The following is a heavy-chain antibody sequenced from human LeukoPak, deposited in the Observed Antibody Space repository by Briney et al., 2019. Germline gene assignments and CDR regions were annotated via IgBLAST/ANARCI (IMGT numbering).Heavy chain of an antibody. D-gene: IGHD3-10*01. V-gene: IGHV4-4*07. CDR2: VFTSGTT. Sequence: PSETLSLTCTVSGGSISSFYWNWVRQPAGKGLEWIGRVFTSGTTKHNPSLKSRVTMSVDTSKNQFSLRLSSVTAADTAVYYCARGRYGSGSYYLDYWGQGTLVTVSS. CDR1: GGSISSFY. J-gene: IGHJ4*02. CDR3: ARGRYGSGSYYLDY.